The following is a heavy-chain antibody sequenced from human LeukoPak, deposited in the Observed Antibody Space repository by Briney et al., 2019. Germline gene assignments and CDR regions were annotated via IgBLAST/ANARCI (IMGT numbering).Heavy chain of an antibody. V-gene: IGHV3-48*02. CDR3: ARPVRGVSSYFDL. J-gene: IGHJ2*01. CDR2: IRSSSSII. CDR1: GFTFSSYS. Sequence: PGGSLRLSCAASGFTFSSYSMNWVRQAPGEGLEWVSYIRSSSSIIYYADSVKGRFTISRDNARNSLYLQMDSLRDEDTAVYYCARPVRGVSSYFDLWGRGTLVTVSS. D-gene: IGHD3-10*01.